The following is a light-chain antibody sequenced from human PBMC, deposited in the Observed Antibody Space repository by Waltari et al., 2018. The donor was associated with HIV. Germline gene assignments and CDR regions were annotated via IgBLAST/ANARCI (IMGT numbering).Light chain of an antibody. Sequence: DIVMTQSPLSLPVTPGEPASISCRSSQSLLHNNGYNYLDWYLQKPGQSPQLLIYLGSNRASGVPDRFSGSGSGTDFTLKISRVEADDVGVYYCMQPTQFPRPWTFGQGTKVEIK. CDR1: QSLLHNNGYNY. CDR3: MQPTQFPRPWT. CDR2: LGS. V-gene: IGKV2-28*01. J-gene: IGKJ1*01.